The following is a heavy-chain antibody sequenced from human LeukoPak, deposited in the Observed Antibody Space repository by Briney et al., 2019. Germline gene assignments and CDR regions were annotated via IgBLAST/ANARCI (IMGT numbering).Heavy chain of an antibody. CDR2: INHSGST. CDR1: GGSFSGYY. CDR3: ARSTSALGTFDI. V-gene: IGHV4-34*01. J-gene: IGHJ3*02. Sequence: PSETLSLTCAVYGGSFSGYYWSWIRQPPGKGLEWIGEINHSGSTNYNPSLKSRVTISVDTSKNQFSLKLSSVTAADTAVYYCARSTSALGTFDIWGQGTMVTVSS. D-gene: IGHD7-27*01.